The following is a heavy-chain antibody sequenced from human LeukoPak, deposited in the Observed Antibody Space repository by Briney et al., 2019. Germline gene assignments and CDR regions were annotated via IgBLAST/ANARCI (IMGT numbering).Heavy chain of an antibody. CDR1: GFTFSGYE. Sequence: GGSLRLSCAASGFTFSGYEMDWVRQAPGKGLEWVSYISSSGSTIYYADSVKGRFTISRDNAKNSLYLQMNSLRAEDTAVYYCADSNYWYPTDYWGQGTLVTVSS. CDR2: ISSSGSTI. CDR3: ADSNYWYPTDY. V-gene: IGHV3-48*03. D-gene: IGHD4-11*01. J-gene: IGHJ4*02.